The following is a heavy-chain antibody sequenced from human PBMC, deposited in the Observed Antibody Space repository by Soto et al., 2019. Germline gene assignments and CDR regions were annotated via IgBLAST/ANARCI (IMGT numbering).Heavy chain of an antibody. CDR1: GFTFSSYS. Sequence: GGSLRLSCAASGFTFSSYSMNWVRQAPGKELEWVSSISSSSSYIYYADSVKGRFTISRDNAKNSLYLQMNSLRAEDTAVYYCARDLQYYDFWSGYDAFDIWGQGTMVTVSS. J-gene: IGHJ3*02. D-gene: IGHD3-3*01. CDR3: ARDLQYYDFWSGYDAFDI. V-gene: IGHV3-21*01. CDR2: ISSSSSYI.